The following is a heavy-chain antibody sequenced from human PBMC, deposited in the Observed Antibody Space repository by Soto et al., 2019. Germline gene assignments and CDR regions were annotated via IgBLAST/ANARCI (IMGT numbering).Heavy chain of an antibody. Sequence: ASVKVSCKVSGYTLPELSMHWVRQAPGKGLEWMGGFDPEDGETIYAQKFQGRVTMTEDTSTDTAYMELSSLRPEDPAVYYCANPSSGWYQGCAFDIWGQGTMVTVSS. CDR1: GYTLPELS. V-gene: IGHV1-24*01. J-gene: IGHJ3*02. D-gene: IGHD6-19*01. CDR2: FDPEDGET. CDR3: ANPSSGWYQGCAFDI.